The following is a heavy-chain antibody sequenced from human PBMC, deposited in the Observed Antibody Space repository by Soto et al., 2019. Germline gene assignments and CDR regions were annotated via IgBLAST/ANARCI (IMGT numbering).Heavy chain of an antibody. CDR1: GYTFTSYG. Sequence: ASVKVSCKASGYTFTSYGISWVRQAPGQGLEWMGGIIPIFGTANYAQKFQGRVTITADESTSTAYMELSSLRSEDTAVYYCARDDYYGSGTNPLGMDVWGQGTTVTVSS. CDR2: IIPIFGTA. V-gene: IGHV1-69*13. CDR3: ARDDYYGSGTNPLGMDV. D-gene: IGHD3-10*01. J-gene: IGHJ6*02.